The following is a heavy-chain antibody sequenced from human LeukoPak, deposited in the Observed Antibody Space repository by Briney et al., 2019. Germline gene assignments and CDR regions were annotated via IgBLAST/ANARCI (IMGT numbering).Heavy chain of an antibody. CDR3: ARDSYYYYGMDV. J-gene: IGHJ6*04. CDR2: INHSGST. V-gene: IGHV4-34*01. Sequence: PSDTLSLTCAVYGGSFSGYYWSWIRQPPGKGLEWIGEINHSGSTNYNPSLKSRVTISVDTSKNQFSLKLSSVTVADTAVYYCARDSYYYYGMDVWGKGTTVTVSS. CDR1: GGSFSGYY.